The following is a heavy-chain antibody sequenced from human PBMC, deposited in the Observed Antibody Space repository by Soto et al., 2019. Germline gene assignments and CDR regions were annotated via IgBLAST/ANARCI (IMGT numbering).Heavy chain of an antibody. D-gene: IGHD3-22*01. J-gene: IGHJ3*02. Sequence: SETLSLTCTVSGGSISSYYWSWIRQPPGKGLEWIGYIYYSGSTNYNPSLKSRVTISVDTSKNQFSLKLSSVTAADTAVYYCARDQGNYYDSSGPTDAFDIWGQGTMVTVSS. CDR2: IYYSGST. CDR1: GGSISSYY. CDR3: ARDQGNYYDSSGPTDAFDI. V-gene: IGHV4-59*01.